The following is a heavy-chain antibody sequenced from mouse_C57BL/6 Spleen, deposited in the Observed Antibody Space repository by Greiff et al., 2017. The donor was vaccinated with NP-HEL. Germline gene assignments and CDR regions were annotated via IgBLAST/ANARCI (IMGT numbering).Heavy chain of an antibody. J-gene: IGHJ3*01. D-gene: IGHD4-1*01. Sequence: EVKLVESGGGLVKPGGSLKLSCAASGFTFSSYAMSWVRQTPEKRLEWVATISDGGSYTYYPDNVKGRFTISRDNAKNNLYLQMNHLKSEDTAMYYCAREGAGTRAWFAYWGQGTLVTVSA. CDR1: GFTFSSYA. CDR3: AREGAGTRAWFAY. CDR2: ISDGGSYT. V-gene: IGHV5-4*01.